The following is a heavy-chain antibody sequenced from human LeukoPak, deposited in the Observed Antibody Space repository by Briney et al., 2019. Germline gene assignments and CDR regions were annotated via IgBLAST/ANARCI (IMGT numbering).Heavy chain of an antibody. V-gene: IGHV4-39*07. CDR2: IYYSGST. CDR3: ARPIVVVPAATDAFDI. J-gene: IGHJ3*02. CDR1: GGSISSSSYY. Sequence: PSETLSLTCTVSGGSISSSSYYWGWIRQPPGKGLEWIGSIYYSGSTYHNPSLKSRVTISVDTSKNQFSLKLSSVTAADTAVYYCARPIVVVPAATDAFDIWGQGTMVTVSS. D-gene: IGHD2-2*01.